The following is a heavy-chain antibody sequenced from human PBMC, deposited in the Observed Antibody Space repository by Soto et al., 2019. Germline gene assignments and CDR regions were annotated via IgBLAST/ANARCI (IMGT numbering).Heavy chain of an antibody. V-gene: IGHV4-59*01. J-gene: IGHJ5*02. CDR2: IYYSGST. Sequence: PSETLSLTCPVSGGSISSYYWSWIRQPPGKGLEWIGYIYYSGSTNYNPSLKSRVTISVDTSKNQFSLKLSSVTAADTAVYYCARRQQLGIANWFDPWGQGTLVTVSS. CDR1: GGSISSYY. D-gene: IGHD6-13*01. CDR3: ARRQQLGIANWFDP.